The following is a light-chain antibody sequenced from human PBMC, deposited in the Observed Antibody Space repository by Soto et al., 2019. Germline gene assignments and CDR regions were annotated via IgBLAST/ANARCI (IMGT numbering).Light chain of an antibody. Sequence: QMTQSPSSLSASIGDRVTITCRASQGIGTYLAWYQQRPGKVPPLLISAASTLQSGVPSRFSGSGSGTDFTLTINSLQPEDVATYYFQKYNRAPLTFGGGTQVEI. CDR1: QGIGTY. CDR3: QKYNRAPLT. V-gene: IGKV1-27*01. CDR2: AAS. J-gene: IGKJ4*01.